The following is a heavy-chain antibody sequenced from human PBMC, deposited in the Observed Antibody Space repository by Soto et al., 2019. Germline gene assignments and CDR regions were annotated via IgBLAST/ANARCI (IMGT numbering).Heavy chain of an antibody. CDR2: ITPFNGNT. CDR1: GYTFTYRY. J-gene: IGHJ3*02. D-gene: IGHD6-19*01. V-gene: IGHV1-45*02. CDR3: AKRGIGIAVGGREAFEI. Sequence: SVKVSCKASGYTFTYRYLHWVRQAPGQALEWMGWITPFNGNTNYAQKFQDRVTITRDRSMSTAYMELSSLRAEDTAVYYCAKRGIGIAVGGREAFEIWGQGTMVTVSS.